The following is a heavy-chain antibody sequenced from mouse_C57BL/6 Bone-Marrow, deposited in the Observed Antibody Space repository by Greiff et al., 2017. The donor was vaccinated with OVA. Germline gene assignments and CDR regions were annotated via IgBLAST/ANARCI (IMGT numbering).Heavy chain of an antibody. J-gene: IGHJ4*01. CDR2: IWSDGST. V-gene: IGHV2-6-1*01. CDR3: ARHEDWDVEAMDY. D-gene: IGHD4-1*01. CDR1: GFSLTSYG. Sequence: VMLVESGPGLVAPSQSLSITCTVSGFSLTSYGVHWVRQPPGKGLEWLVVIWSDGSTTYNSALKSRLSISKDNSKSQVFLKMNSLQTDDTAMYYCARHEDWDVEAMDYWGQGTSVTVSS.